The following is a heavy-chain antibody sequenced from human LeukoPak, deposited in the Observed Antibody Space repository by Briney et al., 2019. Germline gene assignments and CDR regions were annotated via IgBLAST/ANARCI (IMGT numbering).Heavy chain of an antibody. CDR1: GGSISSGGYY. Sequence: TLSLTCTVSGGSISSGGYYWRWIRQHPGKGLEWIGYIYYSGSTYYNPSLKSRVTISVDTSKNQYSLKLSSVTAADTAVYYFAREQRRDGYNYVEYWGQGTLVTVSS. CDR2: IYYSGST. CDR3: AREQRRDGYNYVEY. J-gene: IGHJ4*02. V-gene: IGHV4-31*03. D-gene: IGHD5-24*01.